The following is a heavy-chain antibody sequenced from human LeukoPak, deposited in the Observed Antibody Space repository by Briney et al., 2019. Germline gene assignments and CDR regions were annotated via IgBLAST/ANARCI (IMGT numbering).Heavy chain of an antibody. CDR1: GFTFSSYA. J-gene: IGHJ4*02. D-gene: IGHD6-13*01. CDR2: ISGSGGST. CDR3: AIAASGTLADY. Sequence: PGGSLRLSCAASGFTFSSYAMSWVRQAPGRGLEWVSAISGSGGSTYYADSVKGRFIISRDNSKDTLYLQMSSLRAEDTAVYYCAIAASGTLADYWGQGTLVTVSS. V-gene: IGHV3-23*01.